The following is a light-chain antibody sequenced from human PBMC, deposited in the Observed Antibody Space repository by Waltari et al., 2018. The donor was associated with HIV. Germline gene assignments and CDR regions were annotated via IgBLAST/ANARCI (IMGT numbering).Light chain of an antibody. CDR3: QNYKRYPFT. V-gene: IGKV1-5*03. CDR2: RAS. CDR1: QSSDTS. Sequence: DIQMPQSPSPLSPSVGDRVTLTCRASQSSDTSLAWYQQKPGKAPTVLIYRASGLESGVPSRFSGSGSGTEFTLTITSLQPDDFATYYCQNYKRYPFTFGPGTKVDIK. J-gene: IGKJ3*01.